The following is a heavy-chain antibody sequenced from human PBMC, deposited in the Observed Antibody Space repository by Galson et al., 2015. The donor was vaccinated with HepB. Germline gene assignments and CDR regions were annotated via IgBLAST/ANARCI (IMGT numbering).Heavy chain of an antibody. CDR3: AKVGRRMLEAYYFDY. V-gene: IGHV3-30*18. CDR2: ISYDGSNE. Sequence: SLRLSCAASGFTFSNYGIHWVRQAPGKGLEWVAVISYDGSNEYYADSVKDRFTISRDNSKNTLYLQMNSLTAEDTAVYYCAKVGRRMLEAYYFDYWGQGALVTVSS. J-gene: IGHJ4*02. CDR1: GFTFSNYG. D-gene: IGHD2-15*01.